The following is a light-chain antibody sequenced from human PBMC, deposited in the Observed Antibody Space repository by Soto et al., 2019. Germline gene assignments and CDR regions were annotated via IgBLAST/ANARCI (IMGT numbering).Light chain of an antibody. V-gene: IGKV3-20*01. Sequence: EVVLTQSPDTRSLSPGERATLSWRASKSISSTQLDWYQQRHGQAPSLLRFGASSSATGIPDRFSGSGSGKDFTLTISGPEPEDFAVYYCQLYGNSHQTFGQGTKVDIK. CDR2: GAS. CDR3: QLYGNSHQT. J-gene: IGKJ1*01. CDR1: KSISSTQ.